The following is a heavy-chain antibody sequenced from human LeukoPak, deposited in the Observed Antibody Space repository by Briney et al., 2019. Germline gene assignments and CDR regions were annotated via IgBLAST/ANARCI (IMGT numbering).Heavy chain of an antibody. CDR3: ARDLDAFDI. CDR1: GGSFSGYY. J-gene: IGHJ3*02. V-gene: IGHV4-34*01. CDR2: INHSGST. Sequence: SSETLSLTCAVYGGSFSGYYWSWIRQPPGKGLEWIGEINHSGSTNYNPSLKSRVTISVDTSKNQFSLKLSSVTAADTAVYYCARDLDAFDIWGQGTMVTVSS.